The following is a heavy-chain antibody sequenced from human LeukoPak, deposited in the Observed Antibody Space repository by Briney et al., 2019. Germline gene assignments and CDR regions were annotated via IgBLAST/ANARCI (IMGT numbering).Heavy chain of an antibody. Sequence: ASVKVSCKASGYTFTSSAMNWVRQAPGQGLEWMGWINTDTGNPTYAQGFTGRFVFSLDTSVSTAYLQISSLKAEDTAVYYCARQGPGYCSSTSCYGVDYWGQGTLVTVSS. CDR2: INTDTGNP. V-gene: IGHV7-4-1*02. CDR1: GYTFTSSA. D-gene: IGHD2-2*01. J-gene: IGHJ4*02. CDR3: ARQGPGYCSSTSCYGVDY.